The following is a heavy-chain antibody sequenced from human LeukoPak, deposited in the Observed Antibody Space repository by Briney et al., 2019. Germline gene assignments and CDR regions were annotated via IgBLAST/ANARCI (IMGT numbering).Heavy chain of an antibody. CDR3: AKDPSSSWFGDYFDY. CDR2: ISGSGGST. D-gene: IGHD6-13*01. V-gene: IGHV3-23*01. Sequence: PGGSLRLSCAASGFSFSTYNMNWVRQAPGKGLEWVSAISGSGGSTYYADSVKGRFTISRDNSKNTLYLQMNSLRAEDTAVYYCAKDPSSSWFGDYFDYWGQGTLVTVSS. CDR1: GFSFSTYN. J-gene: IGHJ4*02.